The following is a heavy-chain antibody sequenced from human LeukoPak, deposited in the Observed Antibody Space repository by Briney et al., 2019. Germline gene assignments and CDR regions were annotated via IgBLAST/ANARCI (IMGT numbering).Heavy chain of an antibody. Sequence: GGSLRLSCAASGFIFSSYEFYWGRQAPGKGLEWISYISSGGSTIKYAESVKGRFTISRDDAKQSLYLQMNSLRAEDTAIYYCGASRQFVGAFDIWGQGTLVTVSS. CDR1: GFIFSSYE. CDR3: GASRQFVGAFDI. CDR2: ISSGGSTI. V-gene: IGHV3-48*03. D-gene: IGHD3-10*01. J-gene: IGHJ3*02.